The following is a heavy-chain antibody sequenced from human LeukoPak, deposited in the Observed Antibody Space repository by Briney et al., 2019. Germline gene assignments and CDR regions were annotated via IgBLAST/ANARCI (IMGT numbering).Heavy chain of an antibody. CDR3: ARGSSAPDY. V-gene: IGHV3-48*02. J-gene: IGHJ4*02. Sequence: PGGSLRLSCAASGFTFSDYTMNWVRQAPGKGLECISYISRSSDTIYYADSVKGRFTFSRDNAKNSVYLQMNSLRDEDTAVYYCARGSSAPDYWGQGTLVTVSS. D-gene: IGHD6-25*01. CDR1: GFTFSDYT. CDR2: ISRSSDTI.